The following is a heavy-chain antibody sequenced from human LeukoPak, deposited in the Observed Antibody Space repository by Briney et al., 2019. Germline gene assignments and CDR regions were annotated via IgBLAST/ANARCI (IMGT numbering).Heavy chain of an antibody. CDR2: INPNSGGT. D-gene: IGHD5-12*01. CDR3: ARAPSSGYSGYDLDY. Sequence: ASVKVSCKASGYTFTGYYMHWVRQAPGQGLEWMGWINPNSGGTNYEQKFQGRVTMTRDTSISTAYMELSRLRSDDTAVYYCARAPSSGYSGYDLDYWGQGTLVTVSS. V-gene: IGHV1-2*02. J-gene: IGHJ4*02. CDR1: GYTFTGYY.